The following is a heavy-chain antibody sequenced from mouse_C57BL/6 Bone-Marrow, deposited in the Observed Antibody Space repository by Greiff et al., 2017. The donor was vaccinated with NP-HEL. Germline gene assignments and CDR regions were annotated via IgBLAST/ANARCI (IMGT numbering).Heavy chain of an antibody. V-gene: IGHV1-26*01. CDR1: RYTFTDYY. J-gene: IGHJ2*01. Sequence: VQLQQSGPELVKPGASVKISCKASRYTFTDYYMNWVKQSHGKSLEWIGDINPNNGGTSYNQKFKGKATLTVDKSSSTAYMELRSLTSEDSAVYYCARGGYYYGSRDYWGQGTTLTVSS. CDR3: ARGGYYYGSRDY. CDR2: INPNNGGT. D-gene: IGHD1-1*01.